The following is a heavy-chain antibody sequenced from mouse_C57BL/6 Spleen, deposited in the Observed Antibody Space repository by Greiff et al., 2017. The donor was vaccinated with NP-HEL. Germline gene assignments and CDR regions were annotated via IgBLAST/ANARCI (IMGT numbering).Heavy chain of an antibody. J-gene: IGHJ2*01. CDR3: ARDYYGSSVDY. V-gene: IGHV1-7*01. CDR1: GYTFTSYW. D-gene: IGHD1-1*01. Sequence: QVHVKQSGAELAKPGASVKLSCKASGYTFTSYWMHWVKQRPGQGLEWIGYINPSSGYTKSNQKFKDKATLTADKSSSTAYMQLSSLTYEDSAVYYCARDYYGSSVDYWGQGTTLTVSS. CDR2: INPSSGYT.